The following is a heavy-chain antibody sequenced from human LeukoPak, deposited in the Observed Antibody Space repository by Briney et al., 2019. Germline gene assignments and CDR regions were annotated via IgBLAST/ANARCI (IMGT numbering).Heavy chain of an antibody. CDR3: AKDYLAVAGIAWGGY. J-gene: IGHJ4*02. CDR2: ISYDGSNK. V-gene: IGHV3-30-3*02. CDR1: GFTFSSYA. D-gene: IGHD6-19*01. Sequence: GGSLRLSCAASGFTFSSYAMHWVRQAPGKGLEWVAVISYDGSNKYYADSVKGRFTISRDDSKNTLYLQMNSLRAEDTAVYYCAKDYLAVAGIAWGGYWGQGTLVTVSS.